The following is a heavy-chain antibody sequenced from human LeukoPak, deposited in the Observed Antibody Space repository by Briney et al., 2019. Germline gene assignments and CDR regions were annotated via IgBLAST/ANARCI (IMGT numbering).Heavy chain of an antibody. CDR3: AKGRMVYAYYYYYGMDV. CDR2: ISWNSGSV. V-gene: IGHV3-9*01. D-gene: IGHD2-8*01. J-gene: IGHJ6*02. CDR1: GFTFDDYA. Sequence: GGSLRLSCAASGFTFDDYAMHWVRQAPGKGLEWVSGISWNSGSVGYADSVKGRFTISRDNAKNSLYLQMNSLRAEDTALYYRAKGRMVYAYYYYYGMDVWGQGTTVTVSS.